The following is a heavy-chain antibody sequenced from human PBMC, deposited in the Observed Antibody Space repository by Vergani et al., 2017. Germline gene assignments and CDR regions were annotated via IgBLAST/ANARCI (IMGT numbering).Heavy chain of an antibody. CDR1: GGSISSYY. J-gene: IGHJ5*02. Sequence: QVQLQESGPGLVKPSETLSLTCTVSGGSISSYYWSWIRQPPGTGLEWIGYIYYSGSTNYNPSLKSRVTISVDTSKNQFSLKLSSVTAADTAVYYCARTYRTGNWFDPWGQGTLVTVSS. D-gene: IGHD1-14*01. CDR2: IYYSGST. CDR3: ARTYRTGNWFDP. V-gene: IGHV4-59*01.